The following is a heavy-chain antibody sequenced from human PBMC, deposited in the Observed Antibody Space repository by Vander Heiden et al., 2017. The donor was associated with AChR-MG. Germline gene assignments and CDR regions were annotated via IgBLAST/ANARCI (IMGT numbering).Heavy chain of an antibody. Sequence: QVQLQESGPGLVKPSQTLSLTCTVSGGSISSGGYSWSWIRQHPGKGLEWIGYIYYSGSTYYNPSLKSRVTISVDTSKNQFSLKLSSVTAADTAVYYCARGPGDGDATGFDPWGQGTLVTVSS. J-gene: IGHJ5*02. V-gene: IGHV4-31*03. D-gene: IGHD4-17*01. CDR1: GGSISSGGYS. CDR3: ARGPGDGDATGFDP. CDR2: IYYSGST.